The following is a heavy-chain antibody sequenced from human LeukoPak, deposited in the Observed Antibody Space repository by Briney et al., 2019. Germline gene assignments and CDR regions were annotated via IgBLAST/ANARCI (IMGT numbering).Heavy chain of an antibody. CDR3: ARGAVRGGTNFDY. Sequence: SQTLSLTCAISGDSVSGSPAVWNWIRQSPSRGLEWLGRVYYRSKWYTEYAVSVNGRITITPDTSKNQFSLQLNSVTPEDTAVYYCARGAVRGGTNFDYWGQGTLVTVSS. J-gene: IGHJ4*02. D-gene: IGHD3-10*02. CDR2: VYYRSKWYT. V-gene: IGHV6-1*01. CDR1: GDSVSGSPAV.